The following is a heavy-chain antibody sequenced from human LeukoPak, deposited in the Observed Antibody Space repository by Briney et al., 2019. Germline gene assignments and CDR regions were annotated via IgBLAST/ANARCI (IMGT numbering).Heavy chain of an antibody. CDR1: GFTFSSYS. J-gene: IGHJ4*02. CDR2: ISSSSSYI. D-gene: IGHD1-20*01. V-gene: IGHV3-21*01. CDR3: ARDLNWNDVGADY. Sequence: GGSLRLSCAASGFTFSSYSMNWVRQAPGKGLELVSSISSSSSYIYYADSVKGRFTISRDNAKNSLYLQMNSLRAEDTAVYYCARDLNWNDVGADYWGQGTLVTVSS.